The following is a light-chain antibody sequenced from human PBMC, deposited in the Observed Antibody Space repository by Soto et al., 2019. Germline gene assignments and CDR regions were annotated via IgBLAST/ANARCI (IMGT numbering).Light chain of an antibody. V-gene: IGLV2-11*01. CDR2: DVR. Sequence: QSALTQPRSVSGSPGPSVSISCTGTTSDVGSYNCVSWYQQHPGKDPRRMIYDVRKRPSGVPDRFSGSKSGNTASLTISGFRAEDEADYYCCSYAGSYVWVFGGGTKLTVL. CDR1: TSDVGSYNC. CDR3: CSYAGSYVWV. J-gene: IGLJ3*02.